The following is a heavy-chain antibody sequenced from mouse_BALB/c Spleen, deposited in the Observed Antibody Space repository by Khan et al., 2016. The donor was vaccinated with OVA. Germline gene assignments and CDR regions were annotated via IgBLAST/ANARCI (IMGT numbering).Heavy chain of an antibody. CDR3: ARVYGGDFDY. J-gene: IGHJ2*01. CDR2: ISYSGNT. D-gene: IGHD1-1*01. V-gene: IGHV3-2*02. CDR1: GYSITSDYA. Sequence: DVQLQESGPGLVKPSQSLSLTCTVTGYSITSDYAWNWIRQFPGNKLEWMGYISYSGNTNYNTSLKSRISITRDTSKNQFFLQLNSVTTEDTATYYCARVYGGDFDYWGQGTTLTVSS.